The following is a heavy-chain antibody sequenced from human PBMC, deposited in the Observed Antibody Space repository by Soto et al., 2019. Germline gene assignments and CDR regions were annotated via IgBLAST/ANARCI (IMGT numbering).Heavy chain of an antibody. Sequence: QVQLQESGPELVKPSQTLSLTCTVSGGSINSGGYYWNWIRQHPGKGLEWIGSIYYSVSTYYNPSLKSRVTISVDTSKSQFSLKLSSVTAADTAVYYCARDDGSGSPFDYWGQGTLVTVSS. D-gene: IGHD3-10*01. CDR2: IYYSVST. J-gene: IGHJ4*02. CDR1: GGSINSGGYY. V-gene: IGHV4-31*03. CDR3: ARDDGSGSPFDY.